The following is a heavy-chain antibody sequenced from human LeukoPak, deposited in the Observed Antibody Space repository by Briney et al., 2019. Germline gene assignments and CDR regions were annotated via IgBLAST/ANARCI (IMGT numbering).Heavy chain of an antibody. J-gene: IGHJ6*03. CDR3: ARGPSGHYYYYMDV. V-gene: IGHV1-8*03. Sequence: ASVKVSCKASGYTFTSYDINWVRQATGQGLEWMGWMNPNSGDTGYAQKFQGRVTITRNSSVSTAYMELSSLRSDGTAVYYCARGPSGHYYYYMDVWGKGTTVTVSS. D-gene: IGHD2-15*01. CDR1: GYTFTSYD. CDR2: MNPNSGDT.